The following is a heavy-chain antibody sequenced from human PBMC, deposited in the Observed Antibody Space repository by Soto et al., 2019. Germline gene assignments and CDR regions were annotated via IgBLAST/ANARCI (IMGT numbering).Heavy chain of an antibody. CDR3: PRRSGSRTSCYVLCSAAFDI. V-gene: IGHV3-11*01. Sequence: QVQLVESGGGLVKPGGSLRLSCAASGFTFSDYYMSWIRQAPGKGLEWVSYISSSVSTIYYADFVKGRFTISRDNVMNPLYRQMKSLRAEDKAVYYCPRRSGSRTSCYVLCSAAFDIWGQGTMVTVSS. D-gene: IGHD2-2*01. J-gene: IGHJ3*02. CDR1: GFTFSDYY. CDR2: ISSSVSTI.